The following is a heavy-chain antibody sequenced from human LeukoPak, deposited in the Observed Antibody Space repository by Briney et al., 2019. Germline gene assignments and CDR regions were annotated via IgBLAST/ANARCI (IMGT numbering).Heavy chain of an antibody. J-gene: IGHJ4*02. D-gene: IGHD3-9*01. V-gene: IGHV3-64D*06. CDR2: ITSNGGST. Sequence: PGGSLRLSCSASGFTFRNYAMHWVRQAPGKGLEYVSAITSNGGSTYYADSVKGRFTISRDNSKNTLYLQMSSLRAEDTAVYYCVKGGYDIWTGYQRIDYWGQGTLVTVSS. CDR1: GFTFRNYA. CDR3: VKGGYDIWTGYQRIDY.